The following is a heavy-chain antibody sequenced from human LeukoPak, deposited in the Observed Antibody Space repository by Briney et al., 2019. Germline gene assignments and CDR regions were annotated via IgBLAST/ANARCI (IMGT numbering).Heavy chain of an antibody. CDR1: GFTFSSYA. J-gene: IGHJ4*02. V-gene: IGHV3-23*01. Sequence: GGSLRLSCAASGFTFSSYAMSWVRQAPGKGLHWVAAISGRGDRTMYAESVKGRFTISRDNSKNTVYLQMNSLRAEDTAIYYCAKNFRGYGGSFDYWGQGALVSVSS. CDR2: ISGRGDRT. CDR3: AKNFRGYGGSFDY. D-gene: IGHD5-18*01.